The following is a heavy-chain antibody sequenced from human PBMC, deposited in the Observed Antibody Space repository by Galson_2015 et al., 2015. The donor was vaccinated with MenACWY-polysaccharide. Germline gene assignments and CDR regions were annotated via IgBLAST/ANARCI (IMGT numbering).Heavy chain of an antibody. CDR3: AKNPKYAAAATGTYFDY. CDR1: AFTFSSYA. V-gene: IGHV3-23*01. Sequence: SLRLSCAASAFTFSSYAMTWVRQAPGKGLGWVSGISGSGGSTYYADSVKGRFTISRDNSKNTLYLQMNSLRAEDTAVYYCAKNPKYAAAATGTYFDYWGQGTPVTVSS. D-gene: IGHD6-13*01. CDR2: ISGSGGST. J-gene: IGHJ4*02.